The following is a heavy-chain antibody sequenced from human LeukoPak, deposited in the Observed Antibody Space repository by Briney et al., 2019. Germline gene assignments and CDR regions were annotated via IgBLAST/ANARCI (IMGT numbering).Heavy chain of an antibody. J-gene: IGHJ4*02. V-gene: IGHV1-46*01. CDR2: INPVGGGT. Sequence: ASVKVSCKASGYTFTDHYMHWVRQAPGQGLEWMGIINPVGGGTTYAQHFQGRVTMTRDTSTSTVYMELRSLRSEDTAVYYCERDFRATFGGVMASAFDHWGQGTLVTVSP. D-gene: IGHD3-16*01. CDR1: GYTFTDHY. CDR3: ERDFRATFGGVMASAFDH.